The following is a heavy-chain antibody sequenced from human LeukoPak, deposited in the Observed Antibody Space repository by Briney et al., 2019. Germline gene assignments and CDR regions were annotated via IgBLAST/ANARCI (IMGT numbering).Heavy chain of an antibody. Sequence: GGSLRLSCAASGFTFSDYYRSWIRQAPGKGLEWVSYISSSSSYTNYADSVKGRFTIPRDNAKNSLYLQMNSLRAEDTAVYYCARRAYCSGGSCPHYYYYYGMDVWGQGTTVTVSS. CDR2: ISSSSSYT. V-gene: IGHV3-11*03. D-gene: IGHD2-15*01. J-gene: IGHJ6*02. CDR3: ARRAYCSGGSCPHYYYYYGMDV. CDR1: GFTFSDYY.